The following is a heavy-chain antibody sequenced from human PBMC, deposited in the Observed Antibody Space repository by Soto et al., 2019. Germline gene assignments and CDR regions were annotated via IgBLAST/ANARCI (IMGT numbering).Heavy chain of an antibody. D-gene: IGHD6-19*01. Sequence: LRLSCAASGFTFSNYAMTWVRQAPGEGLEWVSIISAAGRFTYYVDSMKGRFTISRDNSQNTVSLQMNSLRTEDTAIYYCARISSGWYSTFDYWGQGTLVTV. CDR3: ARISSGWYSTFDY. CDR2: ISAAGRFT. V-gene: IGHV3-23*01. CDR1: GFTFSNYA. J-gene: IGHJ4*02.